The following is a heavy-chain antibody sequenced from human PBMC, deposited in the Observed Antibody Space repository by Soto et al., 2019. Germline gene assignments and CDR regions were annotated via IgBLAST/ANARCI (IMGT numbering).Heavy chain of an antibody. J-gene: IGHJ6*02. V-gene: IGHV3-21*01. CDR3: AREDRRWLQSPTGYYYGMDV. D-gene: IGHD5-12*01. CDR2: ISSSSSYI. CDR1: GFTFSSYS. Sequence: GGSLRLSCAASGFTFSSYSMNWVRQAPGKGLEWVSSISSSSSYIYYADSVKGRFTISRDNAKNSLYLQMNSLRAEDTAVYYCAREDRRWLQSPTGYYYGMDVWGQGTTVTVSS.